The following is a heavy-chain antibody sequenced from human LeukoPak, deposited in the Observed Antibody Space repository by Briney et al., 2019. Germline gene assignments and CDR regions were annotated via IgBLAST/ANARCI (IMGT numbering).Heavy chain of an antibody. D-gene: IGHD6-13*01. V-gene: IGHV4-59*01. J-gene: IGHJ4*02. CDR2: IYYSGST. Sequence: SETLSLTCTVSGGSISYYYWSWIRQPPGKGRERIGYIYYSGSTNYNPSLKSRVTISVDTSKNQFSLKLSSVTAADTAVYYCARETYSRNFDYWGQGTLVTVSS. CDR3: ARETYSRNFDY. CDR1: GGSISYYY.